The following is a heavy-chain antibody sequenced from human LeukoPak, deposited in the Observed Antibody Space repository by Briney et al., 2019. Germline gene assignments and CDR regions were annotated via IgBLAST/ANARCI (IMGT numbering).Heavy chain of an antibody. V-gene: IGHV3-7*02. Sequence: PGGSLRLSCAASGFTFSSYWMSRVRQAPGKGLEWVANIKQDGSEKYYVDSVKGRFTISRDNAKNSLYLQMNSLRAEDTAVYYCARSALAYDFWSGYYRYYFDYWGQGTLVTVSS. CDR3: ARSALAYDFWSGYYRYYFDY. CDR1: GFTFSSYW. CDR2: IKQDGSEK. J-gene: IGHJ4*02. D-gene: IGHD3-3*01.